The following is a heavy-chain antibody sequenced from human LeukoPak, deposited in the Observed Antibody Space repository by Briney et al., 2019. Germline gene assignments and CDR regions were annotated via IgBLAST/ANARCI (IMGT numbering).Heavy chain of an antibody. V-gene: IGHV3-23*01. CDR2: ISGSGNST. CDR1: GFTVSDYA. D-gene: IGHD3-9*01. Sequence: TGGSLRLSCAASGFTVSDYAVNWVRQAPGKGLEWVSAISGSGNSTYYADSVKGRFTISRDNSKNTLYLQMNSLRAEDTAVYYCAKGNFDWSYFHYWGQGNLVTVSS. CDR3: AKGNFDWSYFHY. J-gene: IGHJ4*02.